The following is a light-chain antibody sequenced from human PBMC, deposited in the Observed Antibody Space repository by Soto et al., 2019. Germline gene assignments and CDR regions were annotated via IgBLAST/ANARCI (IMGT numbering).Light chain of an antibody. CDR2: EVT. CDR3: TSYARSGYV. CDR1: SSDIHDYKF. V-gene: IGLV2-14*01. J-gene: IGLJ1*01. Sequence: QSVLTQPASVSGSPGQSITISCTGTSSDIHDYKFVSWYQQHPGKAPKLIIYEVTRRPSGVSDRFSGSKSGNMASLTISGLQAEEEADYYCTSYARSGYVFGTGTKVTVL.